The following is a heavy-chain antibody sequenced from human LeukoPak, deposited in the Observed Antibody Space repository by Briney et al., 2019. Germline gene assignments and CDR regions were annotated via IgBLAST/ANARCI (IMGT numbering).Heavy chain of an antibody. J-gene: IGHJ4*02. CDR2: ISGSGDNT. V-gene: IGHV3-23*01. CDR1: GFSFRNYA. CDR3: ARDRFLEWLLYLDY. D-gene: IGHD3-3*01. Sequence: QPGGSLRLSCAASGFSFRNYAMSWVRLAPGKGLEWVAGISGSGDNTDYADSVKGRFTISRDNSKNTLYLQMNSLRAEDTAVYYCARDRFLEWLLYLDYWGQGTLVTVSS.